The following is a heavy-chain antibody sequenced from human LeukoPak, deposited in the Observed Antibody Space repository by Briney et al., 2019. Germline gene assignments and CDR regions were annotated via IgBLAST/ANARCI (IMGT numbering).Heavy chain of an antibody. CDR1: GGSISSGDYY. V-gene: IGHV4-61*02. D-gene: IGHD6-13*01. J-gene: IGHJ4*02. CDR3: ARSQPPYSGSWYYFDY. CDR2: VYTSGGT. Sequence: SQTLSLTCTVSGGSISSGDYYWSWIRQPAGKGLEWIGRVYTSGGTDYSPSLKSRVTMSVDTSKNQFSLKLSSATAADTAVYYCARSQPPYSGSWYYFDYWGQGTLVTVSS.